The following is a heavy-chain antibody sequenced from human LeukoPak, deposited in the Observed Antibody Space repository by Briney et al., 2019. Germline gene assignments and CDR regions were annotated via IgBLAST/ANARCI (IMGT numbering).Heavy chain of an antibody. V-gene: IGHV3-48*03. CDR2: ISSSGSTI. D-gene: IGHD6-13*01. CDR3: ARSAAAGTFPDY. Sequence: GGSLRLSCAASGFTFSNFEMNWVRQAPGKGLEWVSYISSSGSTIYYADSVKGRFTISRDNAKNSLYLQMNSLRVEDTAVYYCARSAAAGTFPDYWGQGTLVTVSS. CDR1: GFTFSNFE. J-gene: IGHJ4*02.